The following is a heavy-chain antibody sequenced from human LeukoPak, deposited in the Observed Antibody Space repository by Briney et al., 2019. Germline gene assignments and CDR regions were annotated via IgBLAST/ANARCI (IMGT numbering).Heavy chain of an antibody. V-gene: IGHV3-23*01. J-gene: IGHJ4*02. CDR1: GFTFSSYA. CDR2: ISGSGGST. D-gene: IGHD3-3*01. CDR3: AKEGWIFGVVIPVDY. Sequence: GGSLRLSCAASGFTFSSYAMRWVRQAPGKGLEWVSAISGSGGSTYYADSVKGRFTISRDNSKNTLYLQMNSRRAEDTAVYYCAKEGWIFGVVIPVDYWGQGTLVTVSS.